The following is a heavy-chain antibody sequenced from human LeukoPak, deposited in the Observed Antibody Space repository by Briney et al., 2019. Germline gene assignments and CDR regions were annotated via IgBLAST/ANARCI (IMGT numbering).Heavy chain of an antibody. CDR1: GFTFSNAW. CDR2: IKSKTDGGTT. J-gene: IGHJ4*02. CDR3: TTDPFTIPLPYYFDY. Sequence: GGSLRLSCAASGFTFSNAWMSWVRQAPGKGLEWAGRIKSKTDGGTTDYAAPVKGRFTISRDDSKNTLYLQMNSLKTEDTAVYYCTTDPFTIPLPYYFDYWGQGTLVTVSS. V-gene: IGHV3-15*01. D-gene: IGHD3-3*01.